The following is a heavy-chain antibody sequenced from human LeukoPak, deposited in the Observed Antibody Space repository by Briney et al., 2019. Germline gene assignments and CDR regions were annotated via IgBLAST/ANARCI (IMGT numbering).Heavy chain of an antibody. CDR2: ISAYNGNT. CDR1: GYTFTSYG. J-gene: IGHJ4*02. Sequence: ASVKVSCKASGYTFTSYGISWVRQAPGQGLEWMGWISAYNGNTNYAQKLQGRVTMTTDTSTSTAYMELRSLRSDGTAVYYCALNPGYCSSTSCYTDYWGQGTLVTVSS. CDR3: ALNPGYCSSTSCYTDY. D-gene: IGHD2-2*02. V-gene: IGHV1-18*01.